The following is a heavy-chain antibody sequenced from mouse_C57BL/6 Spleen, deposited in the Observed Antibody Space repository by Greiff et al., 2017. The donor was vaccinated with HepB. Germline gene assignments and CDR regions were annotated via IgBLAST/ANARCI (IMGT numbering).Heavy chain of an antibody. CDR1: GYTFTDYY. D-gene: IGHD3-2*02. J-gene: IGHJ4*01. CDR3: ARSGGYHAMDY. CDR2: INPYNGGT. Sequence: EVKLMESGPVLVKPGASVKMSCKASGYTFTDYYMNWVKQSHGKSLESIGVINPYNGGTSYNQKFKGKATLTVDKSSSTAYMELNSLTSEDSAVYYCARSGGYHAMDYWGQGTSVTVSS. V-gene: IGHV1-19*01.